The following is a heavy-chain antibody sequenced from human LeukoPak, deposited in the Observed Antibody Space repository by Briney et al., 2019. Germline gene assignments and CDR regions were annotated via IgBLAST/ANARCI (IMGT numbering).Heavy chain of an antibody. V-gene: IGHV4-39*07. CDR1: GGSISSYY. J-gene: IGHJ4*02. Sequence: SETLSLTCTVSGGSISSYYWGWIRQPPGKGLEWIGCIYYSGSTYYHPSLKSRVTISVDTSKNQFSLKLSSVTAADTAVYYCARVSGSYYSDFDYWGQGTLATVSS. D-gene: IGHD3-10*01. CDR2: IYYSGST. CDR3: ARVSGSYYSDFDY.